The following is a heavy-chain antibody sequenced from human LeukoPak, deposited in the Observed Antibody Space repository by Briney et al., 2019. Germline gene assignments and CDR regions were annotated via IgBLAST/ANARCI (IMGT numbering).Heavy chain of an antibody. J-gene: IGHJ6*03. CDR2: INHSGST. CDR1: GGSISSSSYY. D-gene: IGHD5-18*01. Sequence: PSETLSLTCTVSGGSISSSSYYWGWIRQPPGKGLEWIGEINHSGSTNYNPSLKSRVTISVDTSKNQFSLKLSSVTAADTAVYYCARGRRIQLWLGPYYMDVWGKGTTVTVSS. CDR3: ARGRRIQLWLGPYYMDV. V-gene: IGHV4-39*07.